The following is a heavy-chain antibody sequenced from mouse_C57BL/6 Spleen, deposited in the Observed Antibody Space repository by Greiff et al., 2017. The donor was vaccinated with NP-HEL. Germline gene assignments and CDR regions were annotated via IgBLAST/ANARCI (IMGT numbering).Heavy chain of an antibody. D-gene: IGHD3-3*01. J-gene: IGHJ1*03. Sequence: EVKLMESEGGLVQPGSSMKLSCTASGFTFSDYYMAWVRQVPEKGLEWVANINYDGSSTYYLDSLKSRFIISRDNAKNILYLQMSSLKSEDTATYYCARDEGQSWYFDVWGTGTTVTVSS. V-gene: IGHV5-16*01. CDR2: INYDGSST. CDR1: GFTFSDYY. CDR3: ARDEGQSWYFDV.